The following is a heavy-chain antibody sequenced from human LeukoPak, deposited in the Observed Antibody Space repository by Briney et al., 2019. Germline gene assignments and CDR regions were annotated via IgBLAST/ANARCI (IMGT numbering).Heavy chain of an antibody. CDR1: GFTFSSYA. CDR3: AKANYYGSGSYSGIDY. Sequence: GGSLRLSCAASGFTFSSYAMSWVRQAPGKGLEWVSAISGSGGSTYYADSVKGRFTISRDNSKNTPYLQMNSLRAEDTAVYYCAKANYYGSGSYSGIDYWGQGTLVTVSS. J-gene: IGHJ4*02. CDR2: ISGSGGST. V-gene: IGHV3-23*01. D-gene: IGHD3-10*01.